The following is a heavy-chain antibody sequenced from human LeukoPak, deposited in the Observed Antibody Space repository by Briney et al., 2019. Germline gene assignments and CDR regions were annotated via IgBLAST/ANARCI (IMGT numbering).Heavy chain of an antibody. CDR2: IYYTGST. CDR1: GGSISSDY. CDR3: ARHIAVGGDV. D-gene: IGHD6-19*01. Sequence: SETLSLTCTVSGGSISSDYWSWIRQPPGKGLEWIGYIYYTGSTTYNPSLKSRLTISLDTSKNQFSLKLTSVTAADTAVYYCARHIAVGGDVWGQGTTVTVFS. J-gene: IGHJ6*02. V-gene: IGHV4-59*01.